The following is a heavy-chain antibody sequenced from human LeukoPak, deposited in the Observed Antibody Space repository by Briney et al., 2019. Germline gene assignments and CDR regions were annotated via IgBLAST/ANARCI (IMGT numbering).Heavy chain of an antibody. J-gene: IGHJ6*03. CDR2: IYTSGST. CDR1: GGSISSGSYY. Sequence: NPSETLSLTCTVSGGSISSGSYYLSWIRQPAGKGLEWIGRIYTSGSTNYNPSLKSRVTISVDTSKKQFSLKLSSVTAADTAVYYCARDMRYCSSTSCRPYYYYMDVWGKGTTVTVSS. CDR3: ARDMRYCSSTSCRPYYYYMDV. V-gene: IGHV4-61*02. D-gene: IGHD2-2*01.